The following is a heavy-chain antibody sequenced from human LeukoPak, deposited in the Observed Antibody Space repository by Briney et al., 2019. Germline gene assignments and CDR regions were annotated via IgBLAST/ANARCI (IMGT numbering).Heavy chain of an antibody. V-gene: IGHV3-43*02. CDR3: AKAVYSSAXXDXDY. CDR2: ISGDGGST. D-gene: IGHD3-22*01. J-gene: IGHJ4*02. CDR1: GFTFDDYA. Sequence: GGSLRLSCAASGFTFDDYAMHWVRQAPGKGLEWVSHISGDGGSTYYADSVKGRFTVSRGTSKTSLYLQMNSLRNEDTAFYDCAKAVYSSAXXDXDYWGQXXXVXXSS.